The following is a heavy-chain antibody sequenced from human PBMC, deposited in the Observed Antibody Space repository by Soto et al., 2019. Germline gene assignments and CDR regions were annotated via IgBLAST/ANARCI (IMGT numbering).Heavy chain of an antibody. D-gene: IGHD3-3*01. CDR1: GDSVSAHSAA. CDR3: VRQTIATLAPYGIDA. J-gene: IGHJ6*01. V-gene: IGHV6-1*01. CDR2: TYYRSKWNY. Sequence: SQTLSLTCAISGDSVSAHSAAWNWIRQSPSRGLEWLGRTYYRSKWNYDYAESVKSRMTITPETSNNHFSLQLNSVTPEDTAVYYCVRQTIATLAPYGIDARGQATTVTVSS.